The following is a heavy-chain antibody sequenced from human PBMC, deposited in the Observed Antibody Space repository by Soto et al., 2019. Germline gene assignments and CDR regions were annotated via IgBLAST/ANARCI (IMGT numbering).Heavy chain of an antibody. J-gene: IGHJ5*02. CDR3: ATTGSSMRFGESSNWFDP. CDR2: FDPEDGET. Sequence: GXSVKVSCKASGYTFTSYGISWVRQAPGKGLEWMGGFDPEDGETIYAQKFQGRVTMTEDTSTDTAYMELSSLRSEDTAVYYCATTGSSMRFGESSNWFDPWGQGTLVTVSS. V-gene: IGHV1-24*01. CDR1: GYTFTSYG. D-gene: IGHD3-10*01.